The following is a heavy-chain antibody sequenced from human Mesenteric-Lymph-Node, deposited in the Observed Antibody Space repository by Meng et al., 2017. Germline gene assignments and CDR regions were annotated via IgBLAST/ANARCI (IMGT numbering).Heavy chain of an antibody. V-gene: IGHV4-4*02. D-gene: IGHD2-21*01. J-gene: IGHJ4*02. CDR1: GGSISSINW. CDR3: ASFDHIPRRNYFDY. CDR2: IYHSGSA. Sequence: QGQLQESGPGLVKPSETLSLTCAVSGGSISSINWWTWVRQPPGKGLEWIGEIYHSGSAYYNPSLKSRVSISVDTSKNQFSLNLNSMTAADTAVYYCASFDHIPRRNYFDYWGQGTLVTVSS.